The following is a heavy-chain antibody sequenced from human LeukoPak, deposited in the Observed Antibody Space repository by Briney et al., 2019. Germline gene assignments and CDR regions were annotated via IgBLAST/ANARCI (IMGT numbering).Heavy chain of an antibody. D-gene: IGHD5-24*01. CDR3: ARDLGVGYGRPLDY. CDR2: INPNSGGT. J-gene: IGHJ4*02. V-gene: IGHV1-2*02. CDR1: GYTFTGYY. Sequence: ASVKVSCKASGYTFTGYYIHWVRQAPGRGLECLGWINPNSGGTNYAQKFQGRVTMTRDTSISTAYMELSRVTSEDKHVYFCARDLGVGYGRPLDYWGQGTLVTVSS.